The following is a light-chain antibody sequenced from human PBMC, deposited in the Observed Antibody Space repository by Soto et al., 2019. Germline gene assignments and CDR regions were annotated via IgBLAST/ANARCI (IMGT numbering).Light chain of an antibody. CDR1: SSDVDTYKY. Sequence: QSVLTQPASVSGSPGQSITISCTGTSSDVDTYKYVSWYQQHPGKAPKLMIYEVSYRPSGVSDHFSGSKSGNTASLTISGLQAEDEADYYCCSYAGSTTRVQFGGGTKLTVL. CDR2: EVS. J-gene: IGLJ2*01. CDR3: CSYAGSTTRVQ. V-gene: IGLV2-14*01.